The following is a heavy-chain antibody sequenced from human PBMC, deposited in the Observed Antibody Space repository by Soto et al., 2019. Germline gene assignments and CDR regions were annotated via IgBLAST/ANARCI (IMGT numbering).Heavy chain of an antibody. J-gene: IGHJ5*02. CDR2: IYYSGST. D-gene: IGHD3-9*01. V-gene: IGHV4-39*01. CDR3: PRHGTYYDILAGYRFNNWFDP. Sequence: PSETLSLTCTVSGGSISSSSYYWGWIRQPPGKGLEWIGSIYYSGSTYYNPSLKSRVTISVDTSKNQFSLKLSSVTAADTAVYYCPRHGTYYDILAGYRFNNWFDPCGQGTLVTVSS. CDR1: GGSISSSSYY.